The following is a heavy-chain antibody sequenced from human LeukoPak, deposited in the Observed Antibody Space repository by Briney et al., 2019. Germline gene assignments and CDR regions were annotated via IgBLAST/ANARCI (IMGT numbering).Heavy chain of an antibody. CDR2: ISWNSGSI. Sequence: PGRSLRLSCAASGFTFVDYAMHWVRQAPGKGLEWVSGISWNSGSIVYADSVKGRFTISRDNAKNSLYLQMNSLRAEDTALYFCAKGGYCSSTSCYVDYWGQGTLVTVSS. CDR1: GFTFVDYA. D-gene: IGHD2-2*01. V-gene: IGHV3-9*01. CDR3: AKGGYCSSTSCYVDY. J-gene: IGHJ4*02.